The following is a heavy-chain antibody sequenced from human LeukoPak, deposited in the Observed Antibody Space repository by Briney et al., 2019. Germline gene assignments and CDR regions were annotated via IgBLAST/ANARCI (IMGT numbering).Heavy chain of an antibody. V-gene: IGHV3-33*06. Sequence: GTSLRLSCAASGFSFSNYGMHWVRQAPGKGLEWVALIYHDGSNKYYADAVKGRFTISRDNSKNTLYVQMNSLRAEDTAVYYCAKGFGCGWSEFDNWGQGTLVIVSS. CDR2: IYHDGSNK. CDR1: GFSFSNYG. CDR3: AKGFGCGWSEFDN. D-gene: IGHD6-19*01. J-gene: IGHJ4*02.